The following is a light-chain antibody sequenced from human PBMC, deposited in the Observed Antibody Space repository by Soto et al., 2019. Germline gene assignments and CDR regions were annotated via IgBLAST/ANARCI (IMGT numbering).Light chain of an antibody. V-gene: IGKV1-5*03. CDR1: QSISIW. J-gene: IGKJ1*01. CDR3: QQYSTYTPRT. CDR2: KAS. Sequence: DIQMTLSPSTLSASVGDRVTITCRASQSISIWLAWYQQKPGKAPKILIYKASSLESGVPSRFSGSGSGTEFTLTISSLQPDDFATYYCQQYSTYTPRTFGQGTKVEIK.